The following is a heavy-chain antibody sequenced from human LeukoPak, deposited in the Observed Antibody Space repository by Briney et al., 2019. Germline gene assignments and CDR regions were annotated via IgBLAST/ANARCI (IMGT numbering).Heavy chain of an antibody. CDR2: INSDGSDT. CDR3: AXXAAADXXX. Sequence: PGGSLRLSCAGSGFTFSSYWMHWVRQAPGKGLVWVSRINSDGSDTIYADSVKGRFTISRDNAKNTLYLQMNSLRAEDTAVYYCAXXAAADXXXXGQGXXXXVS. CDR1: GFTFSSYW. J-gene: IGHJ4*02. D-gene: IGHD6-13*01. V-gene: IGHV3-74*01.